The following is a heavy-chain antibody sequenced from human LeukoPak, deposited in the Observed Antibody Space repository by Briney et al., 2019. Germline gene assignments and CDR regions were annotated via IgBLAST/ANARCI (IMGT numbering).Heavy chain of an antibody. Sequence: GRSLRLSCAASGFTFSSYGMHWVRQAPGKGLELVAVISYDGSNKYYADSVKGRFTISRDNSKSTLYLQIISLRAEDTAVYYCARDHWVTMVRGVIPLYGLDVWGEGSTVTVSS. J-gene: IGHJ6*01. D-gene: IGHD3-10*01. CDR2: ISYDGSNK. V-gene: IGHV3-30*03. CDR1: GFTFSSYG. CDR3: ARDHWVTMVRGVIPLYGLDV.